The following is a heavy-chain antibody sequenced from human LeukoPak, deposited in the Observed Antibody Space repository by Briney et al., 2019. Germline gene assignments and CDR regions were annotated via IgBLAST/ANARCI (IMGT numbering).Heavy chain of an antibody. CDR1: GFTFSAYW. J-gene: IGHJ3*02. CDR2: INQDGSDK. CDR3: AGSWGYRAFDI. V-gene: IGHV3-7*01. D-gene: IGHD3-16*01. Sequence: GGSLRLSCAASGFTFSAYWMSWVRQAPGKGLEWVANINQDGSDKYYVDPVKGRFTISRDNAKNSLYLQMNSLRAEDTAVYYCAGSWGYRAFDIWGEGTMVTVSS.